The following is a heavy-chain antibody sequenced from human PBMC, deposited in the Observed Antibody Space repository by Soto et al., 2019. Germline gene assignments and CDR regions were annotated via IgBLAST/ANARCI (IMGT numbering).Heavy chain of an antibody. CDR3: ATFKLDESFDY. V-gene: IGHV4-59*01. Sequence: SETLSLTCTVSGGSISSYYWSWIRQPPGKGLEWIGYIYYSGSTNYNPSLKSRVTISVDTSKNQFSLKLSSVTAADTAVYYCATFKLDESFDYWGQGTLVTVSS. CDR1: GGSISSYY. D-gene: IGHD3-10*01. CDR2: IYYSGST. J-gene: IGHJ4*02.